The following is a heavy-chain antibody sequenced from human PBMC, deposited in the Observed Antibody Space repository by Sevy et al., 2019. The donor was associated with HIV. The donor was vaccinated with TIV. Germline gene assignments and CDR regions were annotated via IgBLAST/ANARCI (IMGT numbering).Heavy chain of an antibody. CDR2: IRIKAYGGTT. CDR1: GFTFGDYA. D-gene: IGHD4-17*01. V-gene: IGHV3-49*03. CDR3: SRVRMSTVTTSDY. Sequence: GESLKISCTASGFTFGDYAMSWFRQAPGKGLEWVGFIRIKAYGGTTEYAASVKGRFTISRDDSKSIAYLQMNSLKTEDTAVYYCSRVRMSTVTTSDYWGQGTLVTVSS. J-gene: IGHJ4*02.